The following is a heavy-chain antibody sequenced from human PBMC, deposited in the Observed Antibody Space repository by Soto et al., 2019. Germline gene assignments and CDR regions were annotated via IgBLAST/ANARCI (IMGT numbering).Heavy chain of an antibody. CDR2: VIPRFGTT. V-gene: IGHV1-69*06. CDR1: GGTFTSYS. CDR3: ARALTVAVSGRTGGYYYYAMDL. J-gene: IGHJ6*02. D-gene: IGHD6-19*01. Sequence: QVQLEQSGAEVKRPGSSVKVSCRASGGTFTSYSINWVRRAPGQGPEWMGAVIPRFGTTTYAQRFEGRVTVIADTSTSTVFMKMSGLRSEDTAVYFCARALTVAVSGRTGGYYYYAMDLWGQGTGVTGSS.